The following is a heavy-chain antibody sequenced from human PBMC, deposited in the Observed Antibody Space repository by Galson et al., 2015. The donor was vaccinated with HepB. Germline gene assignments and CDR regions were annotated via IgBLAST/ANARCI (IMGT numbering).Heavy chain of an antibody. V-gene: IGHV4-59*01. CDR1: GGSLSSYY. J-gene: IGHJ3*02. Sequence: ETLSLTCTVSGGSLSSYYWSWIRQPPGKGLEWIGYIYYSGSTNYNPSLKSRVTISVDTSKNQFSLKLSSVTAADTAVYYCARQIGAFDIWGQGTMVTVSS. D-gene: IGHD2-21*01. CDR2: IYYSGST. CDR3: ARQIGAFDI.